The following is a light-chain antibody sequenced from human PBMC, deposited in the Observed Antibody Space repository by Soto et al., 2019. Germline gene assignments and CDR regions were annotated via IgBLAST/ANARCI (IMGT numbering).Light chain of an antibody. CDR2: KAS. Sequence: IQMTHSPSTLSVSVGERVTITCRASQTISSWLAWYQQKPGKAPKLLIYKASTLKSGVPSRFSGSGSGTEFTLTISSLQPDDFATYYCQHYNSYSEAFGQGTKVDIK. CDR3: QHYNSYSEA. CDR1: QTISSW. V-gene: IGKV1-5*03. J-gene: IGKJ1*01.